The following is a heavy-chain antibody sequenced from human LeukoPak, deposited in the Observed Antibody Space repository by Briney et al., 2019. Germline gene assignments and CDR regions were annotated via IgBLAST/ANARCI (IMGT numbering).Heavy chain of an antibody. V-gene: IGHV4-59*08. D-gene: IGHD4-17*01. CDR2: IYYSGST. CDR3: ARQQYGDAFDI. Sequence: SETLSLTCTVSGGSISSYYWSWIRQPPGKGLEWIGYIYYSGSTNYNPSLKSRVTISVDTSKNQFSLKLSSVTAADTAVYYCARQQYGDAFDIWGQGTMVTVSS. J-gene: IGHJ3*02. CDR1: GGSISSYY.